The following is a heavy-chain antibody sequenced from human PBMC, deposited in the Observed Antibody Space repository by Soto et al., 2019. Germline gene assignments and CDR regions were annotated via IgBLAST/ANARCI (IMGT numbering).Heavy chain of an antibody. J-gene: IGHJ1*01. Sequence: QVQLVESGGGVVQPGRSRRLSCAASGCTLSSYAMHWVRQAPGKGLEWVAVIWYDGSNKYYADSVKGRFTISRDNSKNTLYLQMNSLRAENTAVYYCARGPDYGDFEYFQHWGQGTLVTVSS. CDR2: IWYDGSNK. V-gene: IGHV3-33*01. CDR1: GCTLSSYA. CDR3: ARGPDYGDFEYFQH. D-gene: IGHD4-17*01.